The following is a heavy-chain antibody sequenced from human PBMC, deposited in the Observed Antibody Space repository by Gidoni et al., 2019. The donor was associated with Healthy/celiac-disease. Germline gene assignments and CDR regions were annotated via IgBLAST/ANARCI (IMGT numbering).Heavy chain of an antibody. Sequence: QVQLQESGPGLVTPSETLSLTCTVSGGPISSYYWSWIRQPPGKGLEWIGYIYYSGSTNYNPSLKSRVTISVDTSKNQFALKLSSVTAADTAVYYCARMGYSSSWHLDYWGQGTLVTVSS. J-gene: IGHJ4*02. CDR3: ARMGYSSSWHLDY. V-gene: IGHV4-59*08. CDR1: GGPISSYY. CDR2: IYYSGST. D-gene: IGHD6-13*01.